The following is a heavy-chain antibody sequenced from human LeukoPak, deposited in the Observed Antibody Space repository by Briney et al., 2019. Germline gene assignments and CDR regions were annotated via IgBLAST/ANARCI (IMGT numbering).Heavy chain of an antibody. J-gene: IGHJ5*02. D-gene: IGHD6-6*01. V-gene: IGHV1-69*05. CDR1: GGTFSSYA. CDR2: IIPIFGTA. CDR3: ARDCGSSPNWFDP. Sequence: AASVTVSCKASGGTFSSYAISWVRQAPGQGLEWMGGIIPIFGTANYAQKFQGRVTITTDESTSTAYMELSSLRSEDTAVCYCARDCGSSPNWFDPWGQGTLVTVSS.